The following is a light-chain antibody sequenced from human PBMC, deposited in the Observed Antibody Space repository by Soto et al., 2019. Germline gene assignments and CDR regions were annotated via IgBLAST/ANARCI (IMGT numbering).Light chain of an antibody. CDR3: TSYASGSSHVV. Sequence: QSALTQPASVSGSPGQSITLSCSGTSSDIGGYDYVAWYQRHPGKAPKLIIYDVNNRPTGVSNRFSASKSGTTASLTISGLQAEDEADYYCTSYASGSSHVVFGGGTQLTVL. CDR1: SSDIGGYDY. CDR2: DVN. J-gene: IGLJ2*01. V-gene: IGLV2-14*01.